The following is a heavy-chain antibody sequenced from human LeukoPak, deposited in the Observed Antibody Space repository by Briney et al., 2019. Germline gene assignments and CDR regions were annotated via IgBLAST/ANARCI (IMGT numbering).Heavy chain of an antibody. D-gene: IGHD4-23*01. V-gene: IGHV1-46*01. J-gene: IGHJ4*02. CDR2: INPSGGGT. Sequence: ASVKVSCKASGYTFTSYYMHWVRQAPGQGLEWMGIINPSGGGTSYAQKFRGRITMTRDMSTSTVYMELSSLRSEDTAVYYCARGGYGGNRGNSHDYWGQGTLVTVSS. CDR3: ARGGYGGNRGNSHDY. CDR1: GYTFTSYY.